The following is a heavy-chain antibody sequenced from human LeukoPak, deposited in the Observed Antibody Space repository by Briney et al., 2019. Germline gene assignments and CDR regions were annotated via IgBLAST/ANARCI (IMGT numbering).Heavy chain of an antibody. Sequence: GASVKVSCKXSGYTFTGYYMHWVRQSPGQGLEWMGRINPNSGGTNYAQKFQGRVTMTRDTSISTAYMEPSRLRSDDTAVYYCARAPRVVTMFSLPTSDYWGQGTLVTVSS. D-gene: IGHD3-10*02. J-gene: IGHJ4*02. V-gene: IGHV1-2*06. CDR2: INPNSGGT. CDR3: ARAPRVVTMFSLPTSDY. CDR1: GYTFTGYY.